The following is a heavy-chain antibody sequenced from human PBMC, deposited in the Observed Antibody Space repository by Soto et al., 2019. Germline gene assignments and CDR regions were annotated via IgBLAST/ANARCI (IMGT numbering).Heavy chain of an antibody. D-gene: IGHD2-21*02. Sequence: SVKVSCKASGGTFSSYAISWVRQAPGQGLEWMGGIIPIFGTANYAQKFQGRVTITADESTSTAYMELSSLRSEDTAVYYCARDIVVVTASGGAYYYYGMDVWGQGTTVTVSS. V-gene: IGHV1-69*13. J-gene: IGHJ6*02. CDR2: IIPIFGTA. CDR1: GGTFSSYA. CDR3: ARDIVVVTASGGAYYYYGMDV.